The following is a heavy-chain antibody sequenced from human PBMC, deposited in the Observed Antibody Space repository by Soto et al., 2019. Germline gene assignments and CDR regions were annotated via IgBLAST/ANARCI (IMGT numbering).Heavy chain of an antibody. V-gene: IGHV4-4*02. CDR2: IYHSGST. D-gene: IGHD3-16*02. J-gene: IGHJ4*02. CDR1: GGSISSSKW. CDR3: ARAKTVYGITFGGVIVKLDY. Sequence: TSETLSPTCPVSGGSISSSKWWSWVRPPPGKGLEGIGEIYHSGSTNYNPSLKSRVTISVDKSKNQFSLKLSSVTAADTAVYYCARAKTVYGITFGGVIVKLDYWGQGTLVTVSS.